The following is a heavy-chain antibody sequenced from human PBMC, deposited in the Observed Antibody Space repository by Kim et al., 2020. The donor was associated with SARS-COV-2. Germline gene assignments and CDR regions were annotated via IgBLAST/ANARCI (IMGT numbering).Heavy chain of an antibody. CDR3: ARQIRLRPAATGTFDC. CDR1: GDSVNSDSYS. D-gene: IGHD2-2*01. Sequence: SETLSLTCTVSGDSVNSDSYSWDWIRQPPGKGLEWIGNISSGSAAYSPSLRSRLTISLDTSKNQFSLKLSSVTAADTAVYYCARQIRLRPAATGTFDCWGQGTLVTVSS. CDR2: ISSGSA. V-gene: IGHV4-39*01. J-gene: IGHJ4*02.